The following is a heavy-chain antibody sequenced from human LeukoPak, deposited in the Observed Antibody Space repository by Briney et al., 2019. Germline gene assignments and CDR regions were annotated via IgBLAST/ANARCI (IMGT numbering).Heavy chain of an antibody. V-gene: IGHV1-69*13. CDR1: GGTFSSYA. CDR2: IIPIFGTA. J-gene: IGHJ5*02. D-gene: IGHD6-6*01. CDR3: ARGPRSSTIWFDP. Sequence: SVKVSCKASGGTFSSYAISWVRQAPGQGLEWMGGIIPIFGTANYAQKFQGRVTITADESTSTASMELSSLRSEDTAVYYCARGPRSSTIWFDPWGQGTLVTVSS.